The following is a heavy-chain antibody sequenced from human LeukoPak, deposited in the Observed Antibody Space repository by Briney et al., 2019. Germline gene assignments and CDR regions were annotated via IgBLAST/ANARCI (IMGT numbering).Heavy chain of an antibody. CDR1: GFTFSTYN. CDR2: ISGSGGST. V-gene: IGHV3-23*01. CDR3: AKSLLRPGY. Sequence: GGSLRLSCAASGFTFSTYNMNWVRQAPGKGLEWVSAISGSGGSTYYADSVKGRFTISRDNSKNTLYLQMNSLRAEDTAVYYCAKSLLRPGYWGQGTLVTVSS. D-gene: IGHD3-3*01. J-gene: IGHJ4*02.